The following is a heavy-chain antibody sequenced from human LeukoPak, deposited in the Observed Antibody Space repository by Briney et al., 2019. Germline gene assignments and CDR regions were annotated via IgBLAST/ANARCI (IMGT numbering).Heavy chain of an antibody. Sequence: PGGSLRLSCAASGFTFSDHYMDWVRQAPGKGLEWVGRIRNKANTYTTEYAASVKGRFTISRDDSKNSVYLQMNSLKTEDTAVYYCARSSSSWYPLFDYWGQGTLVTVPS. CDR2: IRNKANTYTT. V-gene: IGHV3-72*01. J-gene: IGHJ4*02. CDR1: GFTFSDHY. CDR3: ARSSSSWYPLFDY. D-gene: IGHD6-13*01.